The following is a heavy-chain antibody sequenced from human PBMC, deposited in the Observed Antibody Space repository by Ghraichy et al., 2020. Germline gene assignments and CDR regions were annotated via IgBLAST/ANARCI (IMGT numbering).Heavy chain of an antibody. D-gene: IGHD1-14*01. Sequence: GSLRLSCTVSGGSISSYYWSWIRQPAGKGLEWIGLMYRNGNTNYNPSLKSRVTMSLDTSKNHFSLKVSSVTAADTAVYYCARHSEHSRFDSWGQGTLVTVSS. CDR3: ARHSEHSRFDS. CDR1: GGSISSYY. V-gene: IGHV4-4*07. J-gene: IGHJ4*02. CDR2: MYRNGNT.